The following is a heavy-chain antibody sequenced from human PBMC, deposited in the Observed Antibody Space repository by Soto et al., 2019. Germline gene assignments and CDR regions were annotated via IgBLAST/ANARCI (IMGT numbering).Heavy chain of an antibody. CDR1: GFTFGRHW. D-gene: IGHD3-16*01. CDR3: ARVENSFGGMDV. V-gene: IGHV3-7*05. CDR2: IKEDGSEK. Sequence: EVQLVESGEGLVQPGGSLRLSCVVSGFTFGRHWMSWVRQAPGKGLEWVANIKEDGSEKNTVDSLKGRFTISRDNARNSVYLQMSSLRAEDTAVYYCARVENSFGGMDVWGQGTTVIVS. J-gene: IGHJ6*02.